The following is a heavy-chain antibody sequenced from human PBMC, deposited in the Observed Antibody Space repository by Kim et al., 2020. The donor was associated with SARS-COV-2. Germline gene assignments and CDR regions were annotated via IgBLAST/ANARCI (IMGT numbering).Heavy chain of an antibody. D-gene: IGHD3-10*01. V-gene: IGHV1-3*01. J-gene: IGHJ5*02. CDR3: AREVITMVRGRLRGAKRFDP. CDR2: INAGNGNT. CDR1: GYTFTSYA. Sequence: ASVKVSCKASGYTFTSYAMHWVRQAPGQRLEWMGWINAGNGNTKYSQKFQGRVTITRDTSASTAYMELSSLRSEDTAVYYCAREVITMVRGRLRGAKRFDPWGQGTLVTVSS.